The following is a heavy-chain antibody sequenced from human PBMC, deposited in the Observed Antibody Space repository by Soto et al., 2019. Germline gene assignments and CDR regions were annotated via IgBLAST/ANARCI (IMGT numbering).Heavy chain of an antibody. CDR3: ARYRFSGTWSKFDY. CDR2: IYHTGST. CDR1: GVFLSRDAYY. J-gene: IGHJ4*02. D-gene: IGHD6-13*01. Sequence: SETLSLTCSVSGVFLSRDAYYWSWIRQRPGKGLEWIGNIYHTGSTYYTPSLKSRSILSLDTSKNQFSLRLNAVTAADTAVYFCARYRFSGTWSKFDYWGQGTLVTVS. V-gene: IGHV4-31*03.